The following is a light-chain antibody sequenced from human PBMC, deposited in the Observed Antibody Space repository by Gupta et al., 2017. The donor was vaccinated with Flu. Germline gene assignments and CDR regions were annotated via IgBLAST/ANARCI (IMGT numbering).Light chain of an antibody. CDR3: QHRSTRPLT. CDR2: DAS. J-gene: IGKJ4*01. V-gene: IGKV3-11*01. CDR1: QSGSNY. Sequence: EIVLTQSPATLSLSPGERATLSCRASQSGSNYLAWYQQKPGQAPRRLIYDASNRATGVPARFSGSGSGTDFTLTISSLEPEDSAVYYCQHRSTRPLTFGGGTKVEI.